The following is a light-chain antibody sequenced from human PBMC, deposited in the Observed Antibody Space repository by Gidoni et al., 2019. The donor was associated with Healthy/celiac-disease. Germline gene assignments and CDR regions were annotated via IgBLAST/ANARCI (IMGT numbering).Light chain of an antibody. CDR3: QQYYSTPPA. V-gene: IGKV4-1*01. CDR2: WAS. J-gene: IGKJ5*01. Sequence: DIVITQSPVSLAVSLGERATINCKSSQSVLYSSNNKNYLAWYQQKPGQPPKLLIYWASTRESGVPDRFSGSGSGTDFTLTISSLQAEDVAVYYCQQYYSTPPAFGQGTRLEIK. CDR1: QSVLYSSNNKNY.